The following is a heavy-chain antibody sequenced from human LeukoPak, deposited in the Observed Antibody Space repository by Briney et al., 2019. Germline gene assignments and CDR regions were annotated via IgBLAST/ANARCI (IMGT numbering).Heavy chain of an antibody. CDR2: ISGSGGST. D-gene: IGHD3-22*01. V-gene: IGHV3-23*01. CDR3: GKSAMIVVVITTALDY. CDR1: GFTFSSYA. Sequence: GGSLRLSCAASGFTFSSYAMSWVRQAPGKGLEWVSAISGSGGSTYYADSVKGRFTISRDNSKNTLYLQMNSLRAEDTAVYYCGKSAMIVVVITTALDYWGQGTLVTVSS. J-gene: IGHJ4*02.